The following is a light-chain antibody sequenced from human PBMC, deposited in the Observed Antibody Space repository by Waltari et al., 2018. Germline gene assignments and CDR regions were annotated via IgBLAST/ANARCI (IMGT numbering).Light chain of an antibody. CDR1: SGHSSNV. CDR3: QTGGHGTWV. V-gene: IGLV4-69*01. J-gene: IGLJ3*02. Sequence: QLVLTQSPSVSASLGASVKLTCTLSSGHSSNVIACHQQQPGKGPRYLMKVNSDGSHSKGDEIPDRFSGSSSGPERYLTISSLQSDDEADYYCQTGGHGTWVFGGGTKLTVL. CDR2: VNSDGSH.